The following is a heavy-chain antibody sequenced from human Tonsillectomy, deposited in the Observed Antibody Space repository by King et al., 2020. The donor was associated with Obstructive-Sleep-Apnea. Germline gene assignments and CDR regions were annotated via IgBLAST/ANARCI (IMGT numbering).Heavy chain of an antibody. D-gene: IGHD2-2*01. V-gene: IGHV3-30*02. CDR2: IRYDGSNQ. J-gene: IGHJ4*02. CDR3: AKDLGYRFDY. Sequence: QLQLVQSGGGVVQPGGSLRLSCAASGFTFSSYGMHWVRQAPGKGLEWVAFIRYDGSNQNYADSVKGRFAISRDDSKNTLYLQMSSLRAEDTAVYYCAKDLGYRFDYFGQGTLVIVSS. CDR1: GFTFSSYG.